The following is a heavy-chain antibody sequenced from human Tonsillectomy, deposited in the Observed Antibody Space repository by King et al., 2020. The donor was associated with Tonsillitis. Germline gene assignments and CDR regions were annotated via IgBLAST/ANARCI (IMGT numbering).Heavy chain of an antibody. D-gene: IGHD6-13*01. Sequence: VQLVESGGGVVQPGRSLRLSCAPSGFTFSRFDVHCLRQAPGKGLEWVAFVPYDGNERHYADSVKGRFTFSRDNSKNTFFVQMNSLRGVDTAVHYCAKFSRPWTSVLLAPGTPYSYCGVNVWGQGTKVTVSS. CDR2: VPYDGNER. V-gene: IGHV3-30*18. CDR1: GFTFSRFD. J-gene: IGHJ6*02. CDR3: AKFSRPWTSVLLAPGTPYSYCGVNV.